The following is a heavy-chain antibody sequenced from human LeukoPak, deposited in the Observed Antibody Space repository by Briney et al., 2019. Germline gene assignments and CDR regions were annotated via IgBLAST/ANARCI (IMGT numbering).Heavy chain of an antibody. J-gene: IGHJ5*02. Sequence: ASVKVSCKASGYTFTNYHISWVRQAPGQGLEWMGWISAYNDNTNYAQKVQGRVTMTTDTSTSTAYMELRSLRSDDTAVYYCARKYSGYDSNWFDPRGQGTLVTVSS. V-gene: IGHV1-18*04. D-gene: IGHD5-12*01. CDR2: ISAYNDNT. CDR1: GYTFTNYH. CDR3: ARKYSGYDSNWFDP.